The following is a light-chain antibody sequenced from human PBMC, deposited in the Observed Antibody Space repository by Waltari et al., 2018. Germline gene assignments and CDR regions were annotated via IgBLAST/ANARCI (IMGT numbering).Light chain of an antibody. Sequence: EIVLTQSPGPLSLSPGERATLSCRARESVKVNYLVWYQQKPGQAPRVLIYGSSKRATGIPDRFSGSGSGRDFTLTISRLEPEDFAMYYCQHYDGSPYTFGPGTKLEIK. V-gene: IGKV3-20*01. CDR3: QHYDGSPYT. J-gene: IGKJ3*01. CDR2: GSS. CDR1: ESVKVNY.